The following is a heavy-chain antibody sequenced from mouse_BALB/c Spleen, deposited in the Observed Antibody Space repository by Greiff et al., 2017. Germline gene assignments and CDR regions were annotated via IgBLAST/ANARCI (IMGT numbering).Heavy chain of an antibody. CDR3: AREAGYLVDY. Sequence: VHVKQSGPELVKPGASVKISCKASGYTFTDYNMHWVKQSHGKSLEWIGYIYPYNGGTGYNQKFKSKATLTVDNSSSTAYMELRSLTSEDSAVYYCAREAGYLVDYWGQGTSVTVSS. J-gene: IGHJ4*01. CDR2: IYPYNGGT. CDR1: GYTFTDYN. V-gene: IGHV1S29*02. D-gene: IGHD1-1*01.